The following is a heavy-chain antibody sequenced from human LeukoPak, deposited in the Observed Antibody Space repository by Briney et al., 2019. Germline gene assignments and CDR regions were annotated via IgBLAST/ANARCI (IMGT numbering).Heavy chain of an antibody. CDR3: ARGHSGMTVMVSLDY. D-gene: IGHD5-18*01. CDR2: IIPIFNIT. J-gene: IGHJ4*02. V-gene: IGHV1-69*13. Sequence: SVKVSCKASGGTFSFYAISWVRPAPGQGLEWMGGIIPIFNITNYAQKFLGRVTLTADESTSTAYMELSILRSEDTAVYYCARGHSGMTVMVSLDYWGQGTLVTVSS. CDR1: GGTFSFYA.